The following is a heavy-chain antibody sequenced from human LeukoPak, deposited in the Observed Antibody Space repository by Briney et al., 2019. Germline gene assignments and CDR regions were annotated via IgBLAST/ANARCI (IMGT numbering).Heavy chain of an antibody. CDR2: IRYDGSNK. D-gene: IGHD6-13*01. CDR3: ARGSIAAAGIGY. J-gene: IGHJ4*02. V-gene: IGHV3-30*02. CDR1: GFTFSSYG. Sequence: GGSLRLSCAASGFTFSSYGMHWVRQAPGKGLEWVAFIRYDGSNKYYADSVKGRFTISRDNSKNTLYLQMNSLRAEDTAVYYCARGSIAAAGIGYWGQGTLVTVSS.